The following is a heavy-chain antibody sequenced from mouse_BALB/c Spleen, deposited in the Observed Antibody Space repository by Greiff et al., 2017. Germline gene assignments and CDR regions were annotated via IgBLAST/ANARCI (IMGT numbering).Heavy chain of an antibody. CDR2: INPNNGGT. V-gene: IGHV1-18*01. Sequence: DVQLQQSGPELVKPGASVKIPCKASGYTFTDYNMDWVKQSHGKSLEWIGDINPNNGGTIYNQKFKGKATLTVDKSSSTAYMELRSLTSEDTAVYYCARLSHYYGSSYAMDYWGQGTSVTVSS. CDR3: ARLSHYYGSSYAMDY. J-gene: IGHJ4*01. CDR1: GYTFTDYN. D-gene: IGHD1-1*01.